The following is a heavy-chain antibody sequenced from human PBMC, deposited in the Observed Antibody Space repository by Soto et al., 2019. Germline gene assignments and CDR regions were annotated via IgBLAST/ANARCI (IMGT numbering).Heavy chain of an antibody. Sequence: QVQLVESGGGVVQPGRSLRLSCAASGFTFSSYAMHWVRQAPGKGLEWVAVISYDGSNKYYADSVKGRFTISRDNSKNTRYLQMNSLRAEDTAVYYCARGALRLLEWLFDAFDIWGQGTMVTVSS. D-gene: IGHD3-3*01. CDR1: GFTFSSYA. CDR2: ISYDGSNK. CDR3: ARGALRLLEWLFDAFDI. V-gene: IGHV3-30-3*01. J-gene: IGHJ3*02.